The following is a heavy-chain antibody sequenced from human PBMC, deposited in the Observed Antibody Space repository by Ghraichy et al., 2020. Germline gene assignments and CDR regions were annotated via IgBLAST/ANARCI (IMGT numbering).Heavy chain of an antibody. D-gene: IGHD5-24*01. CDR1: GFTFSSYA. CDR2: ISSNGGST. CDR3: VKERDGYNSKLVWGSSFDY. Sequence: GGSLRLSCSASGFTFSSYAMHWVRQAPGKGLEYVSAISSNGGSTYYADSVKGRFTISRDNSENTLYLQMSSLRAEDTAVYYCVKERDGYNSKLVWGSSFDYWGQGTLVTVSS. V-gene: IGHV3-64D*06. J-gene: IGHJ4*02.